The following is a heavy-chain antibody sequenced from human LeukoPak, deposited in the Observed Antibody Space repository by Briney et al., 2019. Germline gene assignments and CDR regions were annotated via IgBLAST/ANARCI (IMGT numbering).Heavy chain of an antibody. V-gene: IGHV4-59*11. CDR3: ARVLPPGYSDY. CDR1: GGSISGHY. CDR2: IYYSGNT. J-gene: IGHJ4*02. Sequence: SETLSLTCIVSGGSISGHYWSWIRRPPGKGLEWIGYIYYSGNTNYNPSLKSRLTISIDTSKNQFSLHLSSVTAADTAVYYCARVLPPGYSDYWGQGTLATISS. D-gene: IGHD2-2*01.